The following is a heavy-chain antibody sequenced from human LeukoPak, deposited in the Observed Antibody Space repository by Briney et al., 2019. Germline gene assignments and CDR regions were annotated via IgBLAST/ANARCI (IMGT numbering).Heavy chain of an antibody. J-gene: IGHJ5*02. CDR2: INHSGST. V-gene: IGHV4-34*01. CDR3: ARGRVYSYGYLGRSNWFDP. D-gene: IGHD5-18*01. CDR1: GGSFSGYY. Sequence: SETLSLTCAVYGGSFSGYYWSWIRQPPGKGLEWIGEINHSGSTNYNPSLKSRVTISVDTSKNQFSLKLSPVTAADTAVYYCARGRVYSYGYLGRSNWFDPWGQGTLVTVSS.